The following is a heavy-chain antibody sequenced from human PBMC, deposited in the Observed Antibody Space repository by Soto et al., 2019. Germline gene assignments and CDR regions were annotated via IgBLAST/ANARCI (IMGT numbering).Heavy chain of an antibody. J-gene: IGHJ6*02. V-gene: IGHV3-13*05. CDR3: ARTDRDFYGLDV. CDR2: ISAAGDP. CDR1: GFTFRNYD. Sequence: EVQLVESGGGLVQPGGSLRLSCEASGFTFRNYDMHWVRQGTGKGLEWVSGISAAGDPYYADSVEGRFTISRENAQNSFFLQMNSLRVGDTAVYYCARTDRDFYGLDVWGQGTTVIVSS.